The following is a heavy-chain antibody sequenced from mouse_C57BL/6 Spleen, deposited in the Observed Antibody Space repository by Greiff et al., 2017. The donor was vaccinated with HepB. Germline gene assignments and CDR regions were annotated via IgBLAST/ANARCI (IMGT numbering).Heavy chain of an antibody. D-gene: IGHD1-1*01. Sequence: QVQLQQPGAELVKPGASVKMSCKASGYTFTSYWITWVKQRPGQGLEWIGDIYPGSGSTNYNEKFKSKATLTVDTSSSTAYMQLSSLTSEDSAVYYCARWSYYGSSDWYFHVWGTGTTVTVSS. CDR2: IYPGSGST. J-gene: IGHJ1*03. CDR1: GYTFTSYW. CDR3: ARWSYYGSSDWYFHV. V-gene: IGHV1-55*01.